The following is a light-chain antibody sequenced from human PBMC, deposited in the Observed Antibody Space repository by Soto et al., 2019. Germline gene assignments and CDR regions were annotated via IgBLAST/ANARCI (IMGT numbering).Light chain of an antibody. Sequence: EIVMTQSPATLSVSPGERATLSCRASQNVSSNLAWYQQKPGQAPRLLIYGASTRATGIPARFSGSGSGTEFTLTISSLQSEDFAVYYCQQYNNWTFGQGTKVEIK. CDR1: QNVSSN. J-gene: IGKJ1*01. CDR2: GAS. CDR3: QQYNNWT. V-gene: IGKV3-15*01.